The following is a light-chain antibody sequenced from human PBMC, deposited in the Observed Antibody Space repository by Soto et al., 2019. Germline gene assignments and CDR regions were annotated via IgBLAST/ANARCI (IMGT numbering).Light chain of an antibody. Sequence: EIVLTQSPGTLSLAPGERATLSCRASQTITPTFLAWYQQKTGQAPRLLNYVASSRATDILDRFSGSGSGTDFTITLSNLEPEYFEVYYCQQFGVSPTFGGATKVDIK. J-gene: IGKJ4*01. CDR2: VAS. CDR1: QTITPTF. CDR3: QQFGVSPT. V-gene: IGKV3-20*01.